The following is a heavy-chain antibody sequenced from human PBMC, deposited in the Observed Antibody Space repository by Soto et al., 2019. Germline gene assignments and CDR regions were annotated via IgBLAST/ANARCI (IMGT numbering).Heavy chain of an antibody. CDR3: SKDHNVVVPGLFDF. J-gene: IGHJ3*01. D-gene: IGHD2-21*01. Sequence: PGGSLRLSCAASGFTSSSYAMSWVRQAPGKGLEWVSAISGSGGSTYYADSVKGRFTISRDNSKNTLYLQMNSLRAEDTAVYYCSKDHNVVVPGLFDFRGQGTMVTVSS. V-gene: IGHV3-23*01. CDR2: ISGSGGST. CDR1: GFTSSSYA.